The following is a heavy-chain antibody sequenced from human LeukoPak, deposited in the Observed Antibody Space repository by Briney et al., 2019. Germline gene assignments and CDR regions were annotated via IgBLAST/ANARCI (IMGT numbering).Heavy chain of an antibody. CDR2: ISSSGNTI. V-gene: IGHV3-48*03. CDR3: ARGPSIAARYDAFDI. D-gene: IGHD6-6*01. CDR1: EFTFTSYE. Sequence: GGSLRLSCAASEFTFTSYELNWVRQAPGKGLEWVSYISSSGNTISYADSVKGRFTISRDNAKTSLYLQAISLRAEDTAVYYCARGPSIAARYDAFDIWGQGTMVTVSS. J-gene: IGHJ3*02.